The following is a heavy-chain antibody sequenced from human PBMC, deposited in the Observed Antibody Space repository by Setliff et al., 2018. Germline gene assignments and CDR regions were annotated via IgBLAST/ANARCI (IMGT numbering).Heavy chain of an antibody. CDR2: IYSGGST. V-gene: IGHV3-53*01. D-gene: IGHD4-17*01. CDR3: ARGYYGDYSEYSQGGLGAFDI. Sequence: GGSLRLSCAASGFTVSSNYMSRVRQAPGKGLEWVSVIYSGGSTYYADSVKGRFTISRDNSKNTLYLQMNSLRAEDTAVYYCARGYYGDYSEYSQGGLGAFDIWGQGTMVTVSS. CDR1: GFTVSSNY. J-gene: IGHJ3*02.